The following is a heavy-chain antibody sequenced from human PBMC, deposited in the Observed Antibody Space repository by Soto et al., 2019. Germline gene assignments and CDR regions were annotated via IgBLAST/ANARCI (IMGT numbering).Heavy chain of an antibody. CDR2: ITWQTGRK. CDR1: GLTFDDYA. J-gene: IGHJ6*02. Sequence: EVPLVESGGGLVQPGGSLRLSCAGSGLTFDDYAMHWVRQAPGKGLEWVSGITWQTGRKGYADSVQGRFTISRDNAMNSLYLQMNSLRLEDTALYYCVKDISTGGADVWGQGTTVTVS. V-gene: IGHV3-9*01. CDR3: VKDISTGGADV. D-gene: IGHD1-26*01.